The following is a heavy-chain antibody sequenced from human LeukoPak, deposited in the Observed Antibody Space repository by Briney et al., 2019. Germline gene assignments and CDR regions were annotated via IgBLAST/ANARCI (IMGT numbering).Heavy chain of an antibody. D-gene: IGHD6-13*01. V-gene: IGHV4-59*01. J-gene: IGHJ6*02. CDR2: IYYSGST. CDR1: GGSISSYY. CDR3: ARDRVGPYSSSWYSYYYGMDV. Sequence: SETLSLTCTVSGGSISSYYWSWIRQPPGKGLEWIGYIYYSGSTNYNPSLKSRVTISVDTSKNQFSLKLSSVTAADTAVYYCARDRVGPYSSSWYSYYYGMDVWGQGTTVTVSS.